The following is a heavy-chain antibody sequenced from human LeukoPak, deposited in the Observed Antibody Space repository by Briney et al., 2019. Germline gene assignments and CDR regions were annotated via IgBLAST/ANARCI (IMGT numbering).Heavy chain of an antibody. CDR2: ISWNSGSI. CDR3: AKDIGSSSWYLGN. J-gene: IGHJ4*02. D-gene: IGHD6-13*01. V-gene: IGHV3-9*01. Sequence: PGRSLRLSCAASGFTFDDYAMHWVRHAPGKGLEWVSGISWNSGSIGYADSVKGRFTISRDNAKNSLYLEMNSLRAEDTALYYCAKDIGSSSWYLGNWGQGTLVTVSS. CDR1: GFTFDDYA.